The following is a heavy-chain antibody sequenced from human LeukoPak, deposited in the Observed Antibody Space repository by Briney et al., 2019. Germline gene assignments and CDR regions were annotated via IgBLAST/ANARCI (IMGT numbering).Heavy chain of an antibody. D-gene: IGHD6-13*01. CDR2: ISGDGGST. CDR1: GFSYDTYA. J-gene: IGHJ4*02. Sequence: QPGGSLRLSCAASGFSYDTYAMTWVRQAPGKGLEWVSAISGDGGSTYYAVSVKGRFTISRDNSKNTLYLQMNGLRAEDTAVYYCTLGSLYSSSWYGDYWGQGTLVTVSS. CDR3: TLGSLYSSSWYGDY. V-gene: IGHV3-23*01.